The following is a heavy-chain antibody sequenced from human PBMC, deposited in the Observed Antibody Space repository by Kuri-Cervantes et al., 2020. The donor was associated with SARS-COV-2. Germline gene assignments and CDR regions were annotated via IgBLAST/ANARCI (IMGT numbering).Heavy chain of an antibody. CDR1: GFTFSGGA. CDR3: ARDRGGVQDI. CDR2: ISHDGINK. V-gene: IGHV3-30-3*01. Sequence: GESLKISCTASGFTFSGGAMHWVRLAPGKGLEWMAVISHDGINKYYAESVKGRFNISRDNFKNTVYLRMTSLGPDDTAVYYCARDRGGVQDIWGQGSLVTVSS. D-gene: IGHD3-10*01. J-gene: IGHJ4*02.